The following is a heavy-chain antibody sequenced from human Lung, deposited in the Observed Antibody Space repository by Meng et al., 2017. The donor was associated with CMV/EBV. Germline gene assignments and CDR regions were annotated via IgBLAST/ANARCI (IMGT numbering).Heavy chain of an antibody. D-gene: IGHD3-3*01. CDR1: GGSIRSYY. J-gene: IGHJ4*02. CDR2: IYYSGSA. CDR3: TRETGETFWSGSHDY. Sequence: SETLSLTCTISGGSIRSYYWSWIRQPPGEGLEWIGNIYYSGSANYNPSLKSPVTMSVDTSKNQFSLKLSSVTAADTAVYYCTRETGETFWSGSHDYWGQGXLVTVSS. V-gene: IGHV4-59*01.